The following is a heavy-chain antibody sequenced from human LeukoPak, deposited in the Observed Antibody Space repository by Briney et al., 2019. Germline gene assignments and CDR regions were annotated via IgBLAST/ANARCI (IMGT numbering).Heavy chain of an antibody. J-gene: IGHJ4*02. CDR1: GYTFTSYD. CDR3: ARVPNCISTTCYYYFDY. D-gene: IGHD2-2*01. CDR2: MNPNSGNT. Sequence: ASVKVSCKASGYTFTSYDINWVRQATGQGLEWMGWMNPNSGNTGYAQKFQGRVTITRNTSISTAYMELSSLRSEDTAVYYCARVPNCISTTCYYYFDYWGQGTLVTVSS. V-gene: IGHV1-8*03.